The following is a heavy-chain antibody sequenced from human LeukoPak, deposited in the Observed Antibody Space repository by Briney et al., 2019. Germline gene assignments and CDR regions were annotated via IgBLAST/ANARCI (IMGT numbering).Heavy chain of an antibody. CDR3: AKQWVDC. V-gene: IGHV3-23*01. J-gene: IGHJ4*02. CDR1: GFTFSSYA. Sequence: GGSLRLSCAASGFTFSSYAMNWVRQAPGKGLDWVASISESGHDTNYADSVKGRFTVSRDNSKNTLYLQLNSLRVDDTAVYYCAKQWVDCWGQGTLVTVS. CDR2: ISESGHDT. D-gene: IGHD1-26*01.